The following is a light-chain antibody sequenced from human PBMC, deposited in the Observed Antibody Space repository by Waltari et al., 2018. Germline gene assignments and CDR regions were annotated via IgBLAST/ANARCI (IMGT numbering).Light chain of an antibody. Sequence: DIQMPQSPSSLSASVGEKVTITCRASQSISEYLNWYQQKPGKAPKLLIYGASSLQSGVPPRFSGSGSGTDFTLSITSLQPEDSATYYCQQSYTFGGGTKVEIK. CDR1: QSISEY. V-gene: IGKV1-39*01. CDR2: GAS. J-gene: IGKJ4*01. CDR3: QQSYT.